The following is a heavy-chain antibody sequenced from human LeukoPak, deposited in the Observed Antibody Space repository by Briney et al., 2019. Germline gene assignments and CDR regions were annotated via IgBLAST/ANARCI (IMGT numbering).Heavy chain of an antibody. CDR2: IYYSGST. CDR3: ARTSVGISQTSFDY. D-gene: IGHD2/OR15-2a*01. V-gene: IGHV4-31*03. CDR1: GGSISSGGYY. Sequence: PSETLSLTCTVSGGSISSGGYYWSWIRQHPGKGLEWIGYIYYSGSTYYNPSLKSRVTVSVDTSKNQFSLKLSSVTAADTAVYYCARTSVGISQTSFDYWGQGTLVTVSS. J-gene: IGHJ4*02.